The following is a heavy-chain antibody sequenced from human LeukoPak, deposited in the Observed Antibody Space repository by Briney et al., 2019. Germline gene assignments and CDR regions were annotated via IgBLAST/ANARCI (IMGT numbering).Heavy chain of an antibody. CDR1: GYTFTSYD. V-gene: IGHV1-8*01. J-gene: IGHJ4*02. CDR2: MNPNSGNT. CDR3: ARGRRYGYGSGRESGY. Sequence: ASVKVSCKASGYTFTSYDINWVRQATGQGLEWMGWMNPNSGNTGYAQKFHGRVTMTRNTSISTAYMELSSLRSEDTAVYYCARGRRYGYGSGRESGYWGQGTLVTVSS. D-gene: IGHD3-10*01.